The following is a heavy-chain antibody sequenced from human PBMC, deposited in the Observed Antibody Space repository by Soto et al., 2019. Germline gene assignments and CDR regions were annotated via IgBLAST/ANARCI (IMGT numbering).Heavy chain of an antibody. CDR2: ISGSGGST. CDR3: AKGLSGIYYFDY. J-gene: IGHJ4*02. CDR1: GFTFSSYA. Sequence: GGSLRLSCAASGFTFSSYAMSWVRQAPGKGLEWVSAISGSGGSTYYADSVKGRFTISRDNSKNTLYLQMNSLRAEDTAIYYCAKGLSGIYYFDYWGQGTLVTVSS. V-gene: IGHV3-23*01.